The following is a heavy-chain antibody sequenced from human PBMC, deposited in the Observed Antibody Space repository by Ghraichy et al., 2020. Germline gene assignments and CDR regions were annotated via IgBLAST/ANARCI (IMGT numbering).Heavy chain of an antibody. J-gene: IGHJ4*02. CDR3: ARLTFGYSSDWYRDY. CDR1: GGSISSGGHY. D-gene: IGHD6-19*01. Sequence: SETLSLTCTVSGGSISSGGHYWTWIRQHPGKGLEWIGYIYYSGDTYYNPSLKSRVTISVDTSKNQFSLKLSSVTAADTAVYYCARLTFGYSSDWYRDYWGQGTLVTVSS. CDR2: IYYSGDT. V-gene: IGHV4-31*03.